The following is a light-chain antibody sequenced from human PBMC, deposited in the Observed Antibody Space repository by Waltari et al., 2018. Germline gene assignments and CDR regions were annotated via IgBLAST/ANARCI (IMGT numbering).Light chain of an antibody. Sequence: IVMTQSPDSLAVSLGERATFNCESSQRILSASNNKNYIAWYQQKPGQPPKLLIHWASTRQSGVPDRFSASGSGTDFTLTISSLQAEDVAVYYCQQYSTVPVTFGGGTKVEIK. V-gene: IGKV4-1*01. CDR1: QRILSASNNKNY. CDR2: WAS. CDR3: QQYSTVPVT. J-gene: IGKJ4*01.